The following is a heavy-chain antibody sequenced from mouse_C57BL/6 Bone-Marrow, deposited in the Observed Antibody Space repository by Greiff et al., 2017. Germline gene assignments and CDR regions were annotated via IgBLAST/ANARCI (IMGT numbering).Heavy chain of an antibody. CDR3: ARSKNWDSWFAY. J-gene: IGHJ3*01. CDR2: INPGSGGT. V-gene: IGHV1-54*01. D-gene: IGHD4-1*01. Sequence: QVQLQQSGAELVRPGTSVKVSCKASGYAFTNYLIEWVKQRPGQGLEWIGVINPGSGGTNYNEKFKGKATLTADKSSSTAYMQLRSLTAEDSAGYFCARSKNWDSWFAYWGQGTLVTVSA. CDR1: GYAFTNYL.